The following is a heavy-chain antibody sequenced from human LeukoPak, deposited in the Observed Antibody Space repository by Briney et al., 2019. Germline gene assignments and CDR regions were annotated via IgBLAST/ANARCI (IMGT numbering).Heavy chain of an antibody. CDR1: EFTSDDYA. D-gene: IGHD3-22*01. CDR2: ISWNSDSI. V-gene: IGHV3-9*02. J-gene: IGHJ5*01. Sequence: GGSLRLSCAVSEFTSDDYAMHWVRQVPGKGLEWVSSISWNSDSIGYADSVKGRFTISRDIAKNSLYLQMNSLRAEDTAFYYCAKTTPSYFDGSGYYYDSWGQGTLVTVSS. CDR3: AKTTPSYFDGSGYYYDS.